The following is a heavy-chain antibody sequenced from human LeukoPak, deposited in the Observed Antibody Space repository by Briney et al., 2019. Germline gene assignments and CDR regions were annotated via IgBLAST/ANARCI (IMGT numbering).Heavy chain of an antibody. CDR3: ARDKKWEVQEDNFIYYYYGMDV. V-gene: IGHV3-53*01. CDR2: IYSSGEI. J-gene: IGHJ6*02. Sequence: PGGSLRLSCAASGFSVGDNYMSWVRQAPGKGLEWVSVIYSSGEIYYIESVEGRFTISRDNSKNILYLQMNTLRAEDTAVYYCARDKKWEVQEDNFIYYYYGMDVWGQGTTVTVSS. D-gene: IGHD1-26*01. CDR1: GFSVGDNY.